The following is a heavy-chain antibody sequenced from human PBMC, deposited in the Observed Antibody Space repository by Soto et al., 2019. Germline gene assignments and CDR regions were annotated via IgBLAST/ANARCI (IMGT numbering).Heavy chain of an antibody. V-gene: IGHV3-53*01. CDR1: GLTVSGKKY. D-gene: IGHD4-4*01. CDR2: VYDTDGT. Sequence: DVQLVESGGGLIQPGGSLRLSCAAFGLTVSGKKYMAWVRQAPGKGLEWVSGVYDTDGTYYADSVKGRFTSSRDSSKTIVYLQMNSLRPDDMAVYYCASWRLQEHAYDIWGLGTTVTVSS. CDR3: ASWRLQEHAYDI. J-gene: IGHJ3*02.